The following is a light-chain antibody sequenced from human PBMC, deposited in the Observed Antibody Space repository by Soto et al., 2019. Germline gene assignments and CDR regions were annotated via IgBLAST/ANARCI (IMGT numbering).Light chain of an antibody. Sequence: QSVLTQPPSVSGAPGQRVTISCTGSSSNIGAGYDVHWYQQLPGTAPKLLIYGNSTRPSGVPDRFSGSKSGTSASLAITGLQAEDEADYYCQSYDSSLSGGVFGTGTKVTVL. CDR3: QSYDSSLSGGV. CDR2: GNS. J-gene: IGLJ1*01. V-gene: IGLV1-40*01. CDR1: SSNIGAGYD.